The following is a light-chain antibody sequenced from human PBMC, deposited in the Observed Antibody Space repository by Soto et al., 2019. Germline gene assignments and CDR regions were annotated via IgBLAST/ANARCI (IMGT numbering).Light chain of an antibody. CDR3: QSYDSTLSARYV. CDR1: SSNIGAGYD. V-gene: IGLV1-40*01. Sequence: QSVLTRPPSVSGAPGQRVTISCTGSSSNIGAGYDVHWYQQRPGTAPKLLILGNINRPSGVPDRFSGSKSGTSASLAITGLQAEDEGDYYCQSYDSTLSARYVFGTGTKVTVL. CDR2: GNI. J-gene: IGLJ1*01.